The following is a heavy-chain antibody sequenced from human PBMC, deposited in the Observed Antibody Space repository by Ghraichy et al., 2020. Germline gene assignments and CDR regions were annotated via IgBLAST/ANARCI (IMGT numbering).Heavy chain of an antibody. Sequence: SETLSLTCAVYGGSFSGYYWSWIRQPPGKGLEWIGEINHSGSTNYNPSLKSRVTISVDTSKNQFSLKLSSVTAADTAVYYCARGLKGRSIHPRGRGAFDIWGQGTMVTVSS. J-gene: IGHJ3*02. CDR2: INHSGST. CDR1: GGSFSGYY. V-gene: IGHV4-34*01. CDR3: ARGLKGRSIHPRGRGAFDI. D-gene: IGHD3-10*01.